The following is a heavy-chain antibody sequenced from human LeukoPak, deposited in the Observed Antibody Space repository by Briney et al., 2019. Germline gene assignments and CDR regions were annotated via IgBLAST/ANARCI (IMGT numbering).Heavy chain of an antibody. D-gene: IGHD5-24*01. V-gene: IGHV3-23*01. CDR3: AKDIQLST. CDR2: ISFSGDNS. J-gene: IGHJ3*01. CDR1: GFNFRDAA. Sequence: PGGSLRISCAASGFNFRDAAMTWVRQAPGKGLEWVSLISFSGDNSYYADSVKGRFTISRDNSKNTLSLQMNSLRVEDTAIYYCAKDIQLSTWGLGTMVTVSS.